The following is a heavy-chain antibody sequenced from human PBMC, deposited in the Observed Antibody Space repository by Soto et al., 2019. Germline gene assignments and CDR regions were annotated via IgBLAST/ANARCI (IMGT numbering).Heavy chain of an antibody. CDR1: GFTFSSYS. Sequence: GGSLRLSCAASGFTFSSYSMNWVRQAPGKGLEWVSSISSSSSYIYYADSVKGRFTISRDNAKNSLYLQMNSLRAEDTAVYYCARDKSFSGSPTWMFDYWGQGTLVTVSS. CDR3: ARDKSFSGSPTWMFDY. J-gene: IGHJ4*02. V-gene: IGHV3-21*01. CDR2: ISSSSSYI. D-gene: IGHD1-26*01.